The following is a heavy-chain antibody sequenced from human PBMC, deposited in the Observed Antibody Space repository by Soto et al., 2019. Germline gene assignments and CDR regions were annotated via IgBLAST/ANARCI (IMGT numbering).Heavy chain of an antibody. CDR2: IYYSGST. Sequence: SXETLSLSCTVSGGSISSSSYYWGWIRQPPGKGLEWIGSIYYSGSTYYNPSLKSRVTISVDTSKNQFSLKLSSVTAADTAVYYCARTHGDIAAQDHWGQGTLVTVSS. CDR3: ARTHGDIAAQDH. CDR1: GGSISSSSYY. V-gene: IGHV4-39*07. D-gene: IGHD6-6*01. J-gene: IGHJ4*02.